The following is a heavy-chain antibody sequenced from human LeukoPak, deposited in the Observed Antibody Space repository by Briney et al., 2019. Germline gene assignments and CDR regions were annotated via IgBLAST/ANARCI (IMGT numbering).Heavy chain of an antibody. CDR3: ARATQSWFDP. J-gene: IGHJ5*02. CDR1: RYTFTSYY. V-gene: IGHV1-46*01. Sequence: ASVKVSCQASRYTFTSYYLHWVRQAPGQGLAWIGIINPSGGSASYAQKFQGRDTMTRDTSTSTVYLELSSLRSGDTAVYYCARATQSWFDPWGQGTLVTVSS. CDR2: INPSGGSA.